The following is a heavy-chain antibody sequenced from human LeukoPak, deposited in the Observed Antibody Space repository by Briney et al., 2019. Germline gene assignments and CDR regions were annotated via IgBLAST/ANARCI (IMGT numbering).Heavy chain of an antibody. Sequence: SVKVSCKASGGTFSSYAISWVRQAPGQGLEWMGRIIPIVGTANYAQKFQGRVTITTDESTSTAYMELSSLRSEDTAVYYCARGDYEGYYYYYMDVWGKGTTVTVSS. CDR2: IIPIVGTA. CDR1: GGTFSSYA. D-gene: IGHD4-17*01. CDR3: ARGDYEGYYYYYMDV. V-gene: IGHV1-69*05. J-gene: IGHJ6*03.